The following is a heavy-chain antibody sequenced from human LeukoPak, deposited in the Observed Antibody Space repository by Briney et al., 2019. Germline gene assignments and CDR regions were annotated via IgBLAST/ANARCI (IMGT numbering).Heavy chain of an antibody. Sequence: PSETLSLTCTVSGGSISSYYWSWIRQPPGKGLEWIGYIFTSGGTNYNPSLRSRVTISLDTSKNQFSLTLSSVTAADTAVYYCARMDTAMVAKITAKDYYYYYMDVWGKGTTVTVSS. D-gene: IGHD5-18*01. CDR3: ARMDTAMVAKITAKDYYYYYMDV. J-gene: IGHJ6*03. CDR1: GGSISSYY. V-gene: IGHV4-4*09. CDR2: IFTSGGT.